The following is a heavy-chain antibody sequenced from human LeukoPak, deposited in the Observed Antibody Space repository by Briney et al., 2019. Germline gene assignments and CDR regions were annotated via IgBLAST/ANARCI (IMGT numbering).Heavy chain of an antibody. V-gene: IGHV3-30*01. Sequence: GRSLRLSCAASGFTFSSYAMHWVRQAPGKGLEWVAVISYDGSNKYCADSVKGRFTISRDNSKNTLYLQMNSLRAEDTAVYYCARDTWYYDFWRRDYYYYYYMDVWGKRTTVTVSS. CDR3: ARDTWYYDFWRRDYYYYYYMDV. CDR1: GFTFSSYA. J-gene: IGHJ6*03. D-gene: IGHD3-3*01. CDR2: ISYDGSNK.